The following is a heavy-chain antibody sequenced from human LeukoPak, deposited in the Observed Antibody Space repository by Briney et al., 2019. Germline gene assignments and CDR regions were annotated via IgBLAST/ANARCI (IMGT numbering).Heavy chain of an antibody. CDR3: ARDLGYCSSTSCRSPFDY. D-gene: IGHD2-2*01. Sequence: ASVKVSSKASGYTFTTYGISWVRQAPGHGLEWMGWISAYNGNTNYAQKLQGRGTMTTDTSTSTAYMELRSLRSGDTAVYYCARDLGYCSSTSCRSPFDYWGQGTLVTVSS. J-gene: IGHJ4*02. V-gene: IGHV1-18*01. CDR2: ISAYNGNT. CDR1: GYTFTTYG.